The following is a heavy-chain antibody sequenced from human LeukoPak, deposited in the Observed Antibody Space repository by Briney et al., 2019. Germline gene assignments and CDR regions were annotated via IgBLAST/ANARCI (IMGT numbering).Heavy chain of an antibody. D-gene: IGHD3-22*01. CDR3: AKLRPMIVVVITEGYFDY. J-gene: IGHJ4*02. V-gene: IGHV3-23*01. CDR2: ISGSGGST. Sequence: GGSLRLSSAASGFTISGYAMSWVRQAPGKGLEWGSAISGSGGSTYYAESVKGRFTNSRDNSKNTLYLQMNSLKAEDTAVYYCAKLRPMIVVVITEGYFDYWGQGTLVTVSS. CDR1: GFTISGYA.